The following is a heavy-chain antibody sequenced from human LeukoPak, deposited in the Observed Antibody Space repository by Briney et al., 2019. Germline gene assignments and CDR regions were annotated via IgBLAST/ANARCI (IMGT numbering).Heavy chain of an antibody. D-gene: IGHD6-13*01. CDR3: ARDSGDSSSWYYDFDY. CDR2: IYSGGST. Sequence: TGGSLRLSCAASGFTFSSYAMSWVRQAPGKGLEWVSVIYSGGSTYYADSVKGRFTISRDNSKNTLYLQMNSLRAEDTAVYYCARDSGDSSSWYYDFDYWGQGTLVTVSS. J-gene: IGHJ4*02. V-gene: IGHV3-53*01. CDR1: GFTFSSYA.